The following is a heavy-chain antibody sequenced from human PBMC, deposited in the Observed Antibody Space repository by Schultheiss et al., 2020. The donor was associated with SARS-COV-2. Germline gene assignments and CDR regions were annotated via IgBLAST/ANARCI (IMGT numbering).Heavy chain of an antibody. V-gene: IGHV5-51*01. D-gene: IGHD5-12*01. Sequence: KVSCKASGYTFTSYWIGWVRQMPGKGLEWMGIIYPGDSDTRYSPSFQGQVTISADKSISTAYLQWSSLKASDTAMYYCASQIVATLPETDAFDIWGQGTMVTVSS. CDR3: ASQIVATLPETDAFDI. J-gene: IGHJ3*02. CDR2: IYPGDSDT. CDR1: GYTFTSYW.